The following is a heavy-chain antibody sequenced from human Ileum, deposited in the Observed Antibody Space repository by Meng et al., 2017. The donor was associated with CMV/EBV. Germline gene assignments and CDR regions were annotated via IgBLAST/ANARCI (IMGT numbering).Heavy chain of an antibody. CDR2: INPNSGGT. Sequence: ASGYTFTGYYMHWVRQAPGQGLEWMGWINPNSGGTNYAQKFQGRVTMTRDTSISTAYMELSRLRSDDTAVYYCARDCSSTSCYLFDYWGQGTLVTVSS. J-gene: IGHJ4*02. CDR3: ARDCSSTSCYLFDY. V-gene: IGHV1-2*02. D-gene: IGHD2-2*01. CDR1: GYTFTGYY.